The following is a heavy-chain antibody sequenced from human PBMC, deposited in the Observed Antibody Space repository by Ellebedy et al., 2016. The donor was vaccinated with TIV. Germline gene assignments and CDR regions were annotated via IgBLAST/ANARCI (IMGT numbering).Heavy chain of an antibody. V-gene: IGHV3-15*01. J-gene: IGHJ4*02. CDR1: GFTFSNAW. Sequence: GESLKISCAASGFTFSNAWMNWVRQAPGKGLEWVGRIKCKTDGGTIDYAAPMKGRFTISRNDSQNCLYLQMNGLKIEDTAVYYCTTRPPPYGDFPFDYWGQGSLVTVSS. CDR2: IKCKTDGGTI. D-gene: IGHD4-17*01. CDR3: TTRPPPYGDFPFDY.